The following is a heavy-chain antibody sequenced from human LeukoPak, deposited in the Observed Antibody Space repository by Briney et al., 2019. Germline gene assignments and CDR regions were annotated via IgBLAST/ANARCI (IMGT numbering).Heavy chain of an antibody. Sequence: SETLSLTCTVSGGSMTNYYWHWIRQPPGKGLEWIGYISASGTTNYNPSLMSRVTISVDTSKNQFSLKLSSVAAADTAVYYCARGGYSYGDNWFDPWGQGTLVTVSS. J-gene: IGHJ5*02. CDR2: ISASGTT. CDR1: GGSMTNYY. D-gene: IGHD5-18*01. CDR3: ARGGYSYGDNWFDP. V-gene: IGHV4-4*09.